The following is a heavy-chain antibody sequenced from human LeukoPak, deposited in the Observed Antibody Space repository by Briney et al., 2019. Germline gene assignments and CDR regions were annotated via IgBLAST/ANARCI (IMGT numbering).Heavy chain of an antibody. D-gene: IGHD6-6*01. CDR1: GFTFSTYN. CDR2: ITSSSRYI. Sequence: PGGSLRLSCAASGFTFSTYNMNWVRQAPGKGLEWVSSITSSSRYIYYADSVKGRFTISRDNAKNSLYLQMNSLRAEDTAVYYCARELTVAPPDAFDIWGQGTMVTVSS. V-gene: IGHV3-21*01. CDR3: ARELTVAPPDAFDI. J-gene: IGHJ3*02.